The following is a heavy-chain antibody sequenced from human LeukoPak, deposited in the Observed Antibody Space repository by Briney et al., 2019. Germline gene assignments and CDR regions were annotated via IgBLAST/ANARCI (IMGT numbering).Heavy chain of an antibody. D-gene: IGHD2-2*02. V-gene: IGHV1-2*02. Sequence: ASVRVSCKTSGYTFSGYYLHCVRQAPGQGPEWMGRIDPTSGGTHYAQKFQGRVTVTRDTSTSTVYMELSGLRSDDAAVYYCARVPGPYTTSRFDYWGQGTLVTVSS. J-gene: IGHJ4*02. CDR1: GYTFSGYY. CDR3: ARVPGPYTTSRFDY. CDR2: IDPTSGGT.